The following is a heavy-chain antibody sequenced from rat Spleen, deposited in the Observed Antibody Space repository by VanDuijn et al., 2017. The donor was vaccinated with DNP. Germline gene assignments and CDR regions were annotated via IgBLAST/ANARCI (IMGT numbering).Heavy chain of an antibody. CDR1: GFNFNDYW. CDR3: ARSYNNYGGSPFDY. J-gene: IGHJ2*01. D-gene: IGHD1-11*01. CDR2: ISTSGRNI. Sequence: EVQLVESGGGLVQPGRSLKLSCAASGFNFNDYWMGWVRQAPGKGLEWVTSISTSGRNINCRDSVKGRFTISRDNAKSTLYLQMDSLRSEDTATYYCARSYNNYGGSPFDYWGQGVMVTVSS. V-gene: IGHV5-25*01.